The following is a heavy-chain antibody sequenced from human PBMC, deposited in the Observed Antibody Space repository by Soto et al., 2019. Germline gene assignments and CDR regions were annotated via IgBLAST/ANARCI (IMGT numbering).Heavy chain of an antibody. D-gene: IGHD6-6*01. CDR2: IKSKTDGGTT. CDR3: TTDRVIAARRGVSYYYGMDV. J-gene: IGHJ6*02. Sequence: PGGSLRLSCAASGFTFSNAWMNWVRQAPGKGLEWVGRIKSKTDGGTTDYAAPVKGRFTISRDDSKNTLYLQMNSLKTEDTAVYYFTTDRVIAARRGVSYYYGMDVWGQGTTVTVSS. V-gene: IGHV3-15*07. CDR1: GFTFSNAW.